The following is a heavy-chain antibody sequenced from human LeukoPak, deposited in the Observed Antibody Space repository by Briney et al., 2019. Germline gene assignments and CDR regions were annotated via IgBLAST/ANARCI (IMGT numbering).Heavy chain of an antibody. CDR2: IYYSGRT. D-gene: IGHD3-22*01. V-gene: IGHV4-39*01. CDR1: GGSISSGGYY. J-gene: IGHJ4*02. CDR3: ASQTPVDYYDSSGYLFDY. Sequence: SETLSLTCTVSGGSISSGGYYWGWIRQPPGKGLEWIGSIYYSGRTYYNPSLKSRVTISVDTSKNQFSLKLSSVTAADTAVYYCASQTPVDYYDSSGYLFDYWGQGTLVTVSS.